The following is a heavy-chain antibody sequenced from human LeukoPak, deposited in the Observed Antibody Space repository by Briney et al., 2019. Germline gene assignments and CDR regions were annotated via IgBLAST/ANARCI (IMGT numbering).Heavy chain of an antibody. CDR2: RYDRTRCYS. CDR1: GDSVSRNNAA. V-gene: IGHV6-1*01. Sequence: TSETLSLTCAASGDSVSRNNAAWNWLGQCPSRGLEWLGRRYDRTRCYSGSDISVSSRIMINADTSKNQFTLQLYSETPADTAVDYSARYGGGMTVAFFDQWGQGTPVTVSS. J-gene: IGHJ4*02. D-gene: IGHD1-26*01. CDR3: ARYGGGMTVAFFDQ.